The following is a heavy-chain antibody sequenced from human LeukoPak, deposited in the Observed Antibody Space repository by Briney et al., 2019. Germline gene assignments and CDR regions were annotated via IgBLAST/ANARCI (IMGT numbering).Heavy chain of an antibody. CDR2: IKQDGSEK. CDR3: ARDNHDYNPYYYYYYMDV. CDR1: GFTFSSYW. J-gene: IGHJ6*03. V-gene: IGHV3-7*01. Sequence: GGSLRLSCAASGFTFSSYWMSWVRQAPGKGLEWVANIKQDGSEKYYVDSVKGRFTISRDNAKNSLYLQMNSLRAEDTAVYYCARDNHDYNPYYYYYYMDVWGKGTTVTVSS. D-gene: IGHD5-24*01.